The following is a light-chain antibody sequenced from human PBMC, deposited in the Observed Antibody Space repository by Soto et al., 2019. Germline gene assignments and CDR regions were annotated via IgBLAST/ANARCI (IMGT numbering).Light chain of an antibody. J-gene: IGLJ2*01. V-gene: IGLV2-8*01. CDR3: SSFAGNHNLV. CDR2: EVS. CDR1: SSDVGGYNY. Sequence: QSALTQPPSASGSPGQSVTISCTGTSSDVGGYNYVSWYQQHPGKAPKLMISEVSKRPSGVPDRFSGSKSGNTASLTVSGLQAEDEAVYYCSSFAGNHNLVFGGGTKLTVL.